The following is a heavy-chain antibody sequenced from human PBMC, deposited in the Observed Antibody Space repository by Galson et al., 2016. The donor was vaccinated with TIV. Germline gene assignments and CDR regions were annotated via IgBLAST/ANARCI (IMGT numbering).Heavy chain of an antibody. V-gene: IGHV4-38-2*02. Sequence: TLSLTCTVSSFSISGGHYWGWVRQPPGRGLEWLASIYQSGTTYYNPALKSRLTISVDTSKNQFSLILKSVAAADPAVYYCARIRIRGGWARYFDFWGQGTPVTVSS. CDR1: SFSISGGHY. J-gene: IGHJ4*02. CDR3: ARIRIRGGWARYFDF. D-gene: IGHD1-26*01. CDR2: IYQSGTT.